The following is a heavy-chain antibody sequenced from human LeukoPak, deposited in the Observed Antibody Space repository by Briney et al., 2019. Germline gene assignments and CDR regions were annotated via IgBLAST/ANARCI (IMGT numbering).Heavy chain of an antibody. J-gene: IGHJ4*02. CDR1: GFTISSYA. CDR2: ITGSGGST. V-gene: IGHV3-23*01. D-gene: IGHD2-15*01. CDR3: ANVRKFGCSGCSCYGIDY. Sequence: GGSLRLSCAASGFTISSYAKSWVRPAPGKGLEWVSAITGSGGSTYYADSVKGRFTISRDNSKNTLYLQMNSLRAEDSAVYYCANVRKFGCSGCSCYGIDYWGQGTLVTVSS.